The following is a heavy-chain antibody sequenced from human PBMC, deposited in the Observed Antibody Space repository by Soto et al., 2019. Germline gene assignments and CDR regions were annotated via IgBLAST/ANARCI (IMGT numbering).Heavy chain of an antibody. V-gene: IGHV1-69*02. J-gene: IGHJ5*02. CDR3: ARVKGHYYGSGSSPRSRPNWFDP. D-gene: IGHD3-10*01. Sequence: QVQLVQSGAEVKKPRSSVKVSCKASGGTFSSYTISWVRQAPGQGLEWMGRIIPILGIANYAQKFQGRVTITADKSTSTAYMELSSLRSEDTAVYYCARVKGHYYGSGSSPRSRPNWFDPWGQGTLVTVSS. CDR1: GGTFSSYT. CDR2: IIPILGIA.